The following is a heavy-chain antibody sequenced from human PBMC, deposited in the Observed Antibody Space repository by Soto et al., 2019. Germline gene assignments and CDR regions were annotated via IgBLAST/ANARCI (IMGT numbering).Heavy chain of an antibody. V-gene: IGHV4-61*01. D-gene: IGHD1-7*01. CDR2: IHYSGST. J-gene: IGHJ5*02. CDR3: ARVFRGGKTGTNVFDP. Sequence: QVQLQESGPGMVKPSETLSLTCTVSGGSVSSGSYYWRWIRQPPGKGLEWFGYIHYSGSTNYNPSLNGRVAIWVLPSKNQFSQKRSSVTAADPGEYYSARVFRGGKTGTNVFDPWGQGTLVTVSS. CDR1: GGSVSSGSYY.